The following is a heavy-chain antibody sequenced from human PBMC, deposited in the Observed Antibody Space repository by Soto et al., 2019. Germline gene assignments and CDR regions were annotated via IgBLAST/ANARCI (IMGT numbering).Heavy chain of an antibody. J-gene: IGHJ4*02. CDR2: ISGSGGST. CDR3: AKDPRTLYSSPYYFDY. CDR1: GFTFSSYA. D-gene: IGHD6-6*01. Sequence: GESLKISCAASGFTFSSYAMSWVRQAPGKGLEWVSAISGSGGSTYYADSVKGRFTISRDNSKNTLYLQMNSLRAEDTAVYYCAKDPRTLYSSPYYFDYWGQGTLVTVSS. V-gene: IGHV3-23*01.